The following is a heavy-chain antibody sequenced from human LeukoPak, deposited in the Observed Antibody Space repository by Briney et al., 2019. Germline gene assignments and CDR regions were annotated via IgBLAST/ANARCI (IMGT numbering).Heavy chain of an antibody. D-gene: IGHD3-22*01. CDR2: ISGSGGST. CDR3: AKGSDSSGPPY. J-gene: IGHJ4*02. Sequence: GRSLRFSCAASGFTCSSYAMSWVRQAPGKGLEWVSAISGSGGSTYYADSVKGRFTISRDNSKNTLYLQMNSLRAEDTAVYYCAKGSDSSGPPYWGQGTLVTVSS. CDR1: GFTCSSYA. V-gene: IGHV3-23*01.